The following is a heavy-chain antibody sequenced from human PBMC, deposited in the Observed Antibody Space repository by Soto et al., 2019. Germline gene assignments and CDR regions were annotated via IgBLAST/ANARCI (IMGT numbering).Heavy chain of an antibody. CDR2: ISGSGGST. CDR1: GFTFSSYA. D-gene: IGHD1-26*01. J-gene: IGHJ4*02. Sequence: PGGSLRLSCAASGFTFSSYAMSWVRQAPGKGLEWVSAISGSGGSTYYADSVKGRFTISRDNSKNTLYLQMNSLRAEDTAVYYCAKDRPALKEWELPKAPFDYWGQGTLVTVSS. V-gene: IGHV3-23*01. CDR3: AKDRPALKEWELPKAPFDY.